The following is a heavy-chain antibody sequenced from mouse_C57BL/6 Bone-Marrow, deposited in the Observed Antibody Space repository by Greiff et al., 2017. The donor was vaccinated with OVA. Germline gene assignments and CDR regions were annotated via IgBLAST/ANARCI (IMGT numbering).Heavy chain of an antibody. D-gene: IGHD1-1*01. J-gene: IGHJ2*01. CDR1: GYTFTSYW. V-gene: IGHV1-69*01. CDR2: IDPSDSYT. Sequence: QVQLQQPGAELVMPGASVKLSCKASGYTFTSYWMHWVKQRPGQGLEWIGEIDPSDSYTNYNQKFKGKSTLPVDKSSSTAYMQLSSLTSEDSAVYYCARRPYGRDFDYWGQGTTLTVSS. CDR3: ARRPYGRDFDY.